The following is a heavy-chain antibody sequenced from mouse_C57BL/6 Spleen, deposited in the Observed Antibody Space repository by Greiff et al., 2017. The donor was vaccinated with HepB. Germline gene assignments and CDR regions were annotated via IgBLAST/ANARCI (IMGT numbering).Heavy chain of an antibody. J-gene: IGHJ4*01. CDR2: ISYDGSN. CDR1: GYSITSGYY. V-gene: IGHV3-6*01. CDR3: ALYYDYPRY. Sequence: ESGPGLVKPSQSLSLTCSVTGYSITSGYYWNWIRQFPGNKLEWMGYISYDGSNNYNPSLKNRISITRDTSKNQFFLKLNSVTTEDTATYYCALYYDYPRYWGQGTSVTVSS. D-gene: IGHD2-4*01.